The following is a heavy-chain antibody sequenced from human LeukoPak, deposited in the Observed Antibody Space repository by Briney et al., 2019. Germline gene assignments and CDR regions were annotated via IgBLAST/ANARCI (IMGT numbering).Heavy chain of an antibody. Sequence: GASVKVSFKASGYTFTSYGISWVRQAPGQGVEWMGWISAYNGNTNYAQKLQGRVTITTDTSTSTAYMELRSLRSDDTAVYYCARAPKGGDYVWGSRWDYFDYWGQGTLVTVSS. CDR2: ISAYNGNT. J-gene: IGHJ4*02. CDR3: ARAPKGGDYVWGSRWDYFDY. D-gene: IGHD3-16*01. V-gene: IGHV1-18*01. CDR1: GYTFTSYG.